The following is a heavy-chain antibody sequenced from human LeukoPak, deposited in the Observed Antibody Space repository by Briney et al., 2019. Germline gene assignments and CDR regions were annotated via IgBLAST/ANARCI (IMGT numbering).Heavy chain of an antibody. V-gene: IGHV3-21*01. Sequence: AGGSLRLSCAASGFTFSSYSMNWVRQAPGKGLEWVSFISGTSSYIYYADSVKGRFTISRDNAKNSLYLQMNSLRAEDTAVYYCARDLSGVTGYTYGRGIDYWGQGTLVTVSS. D-gene: IGHD5-18*01. J-gene: IGHJ4*02. CDR2: ISGTSSYI. CDR1: GFTFSSYS. CDR3: ARDLSGVTGYTYGRGIDY.